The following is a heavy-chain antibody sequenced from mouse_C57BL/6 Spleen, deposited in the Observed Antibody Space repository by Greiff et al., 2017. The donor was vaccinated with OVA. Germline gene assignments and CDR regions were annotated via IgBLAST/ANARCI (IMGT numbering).Heavy chain of an antibody. Sequence: VQLQQSGTVLARPGASVKMSCKTSGYTFTSYWMHWVKQRPGQGLEWIGAIYPGNSDTSYNQKFKGKAKLTAVTSASTAYMELSSLTNEDSAVYYCTRDYGSGAWFAYWGQGTLVTVSA. CDR3: TRDYGSGAWFAY. J-gene: IGHJ3*01. CDR1: GYTFTSYW. CDR2: IYPGNSDT. V-gene: IGHV1-5*01. D-gene: IGHD1-1*01.